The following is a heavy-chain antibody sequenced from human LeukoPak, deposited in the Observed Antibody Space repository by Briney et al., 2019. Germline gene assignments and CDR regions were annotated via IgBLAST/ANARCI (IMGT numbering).Heavy chain of an antibody. Sequence: SETLSLTCTVSGGSISSSSYYWSWIRQQPGKGLEWIGYSHYSGTTYYNTSLKSRVAISVDTSKNQFSLKLSSVTAADTAVYYCARDGPTSVLWGQGTLVTVSS. CDR3: ARDGPTSVL. CDR2: SHYSGTT. CDR1: GGSISSSSYY. D-gene: IGHD1-1*01. V-gene: IGHV4-31*03. J-gene: IGHJ4*02.